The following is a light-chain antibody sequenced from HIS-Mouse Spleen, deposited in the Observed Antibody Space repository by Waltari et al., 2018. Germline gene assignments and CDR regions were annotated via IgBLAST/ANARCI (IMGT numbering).Light chain of an antibody. CDR3: CSYAGSYV. CDR2: DVS. Sequence: QSALTQPRPVSGSPGPSVTIPCTRTSRDVGGYNDGSWYQQHPGKAPKLMIYDVSKRPSGVPDRFSGSKSGNTASLTISGLQAEDEADYYCCSYAGSYVFGTGTKVTVL. CDR1: SRDVGGYND. V-gene: IGLV2-11*01. J-gene: IGLJ1*01.